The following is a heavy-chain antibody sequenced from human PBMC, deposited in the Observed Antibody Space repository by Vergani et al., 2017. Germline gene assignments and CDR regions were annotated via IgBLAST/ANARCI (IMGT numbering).Heavy chain of an antibody. Sequence: QVQLQESGPGLVKPSETLSLTCTVSGYSISSGYYWGWIRQPPGKGLEWIGSIYHSGSTYYNPSLKSRVTISVDTSKNQFSLKLSSVTAADTAVYYCARHSGGDVWGSYEAWFDPWGQGTLVTVSS. D-gene: IGHD3-16*01. V-gene: IGHV4-38-2*02. CDR1: GYSISSGYY. CDR2: IYHSGST. CDR3: ARHSGGDVWGSYEAWFDP. J-gene: IGHJ5*02.